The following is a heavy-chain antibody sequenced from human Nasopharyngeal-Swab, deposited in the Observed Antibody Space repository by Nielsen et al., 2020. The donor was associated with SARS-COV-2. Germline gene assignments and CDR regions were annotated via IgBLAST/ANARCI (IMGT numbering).Heavy chain of an antibody. CDR3: ARDLDSSSWFNRFDP. CDR2: IYYSGST. Sequence: WIRQPPGKGLEWIGSIYYSGSTYYNPSLKSRVTISVDTSKNQFSLKLSSVTAADTAVYYCARDLDSSSWFNRFDPWGQGTLVTVSS. J-gene: IGHJ5*02. D-gene: IGHD6-13*01. V-gene: IGHV4-39*07.